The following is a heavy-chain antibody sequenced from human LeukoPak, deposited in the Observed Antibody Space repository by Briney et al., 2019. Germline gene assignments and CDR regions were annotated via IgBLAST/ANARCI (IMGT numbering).Heavy chain of an antibody. D-gene: IGHD3-22*01. CDR2: ISYDGSDK. CDR1: GFTFSSYG. CDR3: AKVKEDRYYNSRGFYLDY. J-gene: IGHJ4*02. Sequence: GGSLRLSCAASGFTFSSYGMHWVRQAPGKGLEWVAAISYDGSDKYYTDSVKGRFTISRVNSENTLYLQMNSLRAEDTAIYYCAKVKEDRYYNSRGFYLDYWGQGTLVTVSS. V-gene: IGHV3-30*18.